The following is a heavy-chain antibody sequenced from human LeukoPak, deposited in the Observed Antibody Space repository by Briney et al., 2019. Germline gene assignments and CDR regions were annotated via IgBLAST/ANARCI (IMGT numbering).Heavy chain of an antibody. D-gene: IGHD2-15*01. CDR2: ISGSSGST. CDR3: AKGTVGYCSGDSCYPFDY. Sequence: GGSLRLSCAASGFIFSTYAMTWVRQAPGKGLEWVSGISGSSGSTNYADSVKGRFTISRDNSKNTLYLQMNSLRAEDTAVYYCAKGTVGYCSGDSCYPFDYWGQGTLVTVSS. J-gene: IGHJ4*02. CDR1: GFIFSTYA. V-gene: IGHV3-23*01.